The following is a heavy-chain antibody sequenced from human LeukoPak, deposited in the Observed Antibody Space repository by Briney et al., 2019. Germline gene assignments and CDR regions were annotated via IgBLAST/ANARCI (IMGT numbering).Heavy chain of an antibody. CDR3: ARERIAAAGKEWFDP. J-gene: IGHJ5*02. V-gene: IGHV1-69*13. CDR2: IIPIFGTA. Sequence: GASVEVSCKASGGTFSSYAISWVRQAPGQGLEWMGGIIPIFGTANYAQKFQGRVTITADESTSTAYMELSSLRSEDTAVYYCARERIAAAGKEWFDPWGQGTLVTVSS. D-gene: IGHD6-13*01. CDR1: GGTFSSYA.